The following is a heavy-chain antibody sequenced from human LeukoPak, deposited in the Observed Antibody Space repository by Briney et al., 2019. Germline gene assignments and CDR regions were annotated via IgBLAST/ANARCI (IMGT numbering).Heavy chain of an antibody. J-gene: IGHJ4*02. D-gene: IGHD3-9*01. CDR1: GGSFSGYY. Sequence: SETLSLTCAVYGGSFSGYYWSWIRQPPGKGLEWIWEINYSGSTNCNPSLRSRVTISVDTSKNQFSLKLSSVTAADTAVYYCARLALFDWQRGVYFDYWGQGTLVTVSS. CDR3: ARLALFDWQRGVYFDY. CDR2: INYSGST. V-gene: IGHV4-34*01.